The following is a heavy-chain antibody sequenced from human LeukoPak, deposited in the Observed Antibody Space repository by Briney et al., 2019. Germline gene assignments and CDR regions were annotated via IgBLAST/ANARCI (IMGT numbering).Heavy chain of an antibody. CDR1: GYRFNAYG. CDR3: ARVFDFGDNGDDAP. Sequence: GASVKVSCKTSGYRFNAYGISWVRQAPGQGLEWMGWISGYNGNANYGEKVQGRLTMTLDTSTTTAYMELSGLRSDDTAVYYCARVFDFGDNGDDAPWGQGTLVTVSS. J-gene: IGHJ3*01. V-gene: IGHV1-18*01. D-gene: IGHD4-17*01. CDR2: ISGYNGNA.